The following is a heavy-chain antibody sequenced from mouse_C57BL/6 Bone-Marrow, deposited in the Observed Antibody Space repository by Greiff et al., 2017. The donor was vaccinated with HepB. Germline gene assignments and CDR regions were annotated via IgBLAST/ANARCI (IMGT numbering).Heavy chain of an antibody. CDR3: ARGGFSVAY. CDR1: GYSITSGYY. Sequence: EVQLQESGPGLVKPSQSLSLTCSVTGYSITSGYYWNWIRQFPGNKLEWMGYISYDGSNNYNPSLKNRISITRDTSKNQFFLKLNSVTTEDTATYYCARGGFSVAYWGQGTLVTVSA. J-gene: IGHJ3*01. V-gene: IGHV3-6*01. CDR2: ISYDGSN. D-gene: IGHD3-1*01.